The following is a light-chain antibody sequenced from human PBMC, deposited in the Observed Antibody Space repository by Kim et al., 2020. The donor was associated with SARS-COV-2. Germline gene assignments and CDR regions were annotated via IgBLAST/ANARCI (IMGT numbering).Light chain of an antibody. Sequence: DIVMTQSPLSLPVTPGEPASISCRYSQSLLHNNAYNYLEWYLQKPGQSPQLLMFLASNRASGVPDRFSGSGSGTDFTLKISRVEAEDVGIYYCMQALQTPPSFGQGTKLEI. CDR3: MQALQTPPS. J-gene: IGKJ2*03. CDR1: QSLLHNNAYNY. V-gene: IGKV2-28*01. CDR2: LAS.